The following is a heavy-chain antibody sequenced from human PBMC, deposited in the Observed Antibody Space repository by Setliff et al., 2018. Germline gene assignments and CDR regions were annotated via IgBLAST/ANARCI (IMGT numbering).Heavy chain of an antibody. V-gene: IGHV4-38-2*02. D-gene: IGHD2-21*02. CDR2: IGHTGSI. CDR1: GYSISSGYI. J-gene: IGHJ4*02. Sequence: SETLSLTCTVSGYSISSGYIWGWIRQPPGKGLEWVGNIGHTGSINYNPSLKGRLTISRDTSKNQVSLKLNSVTATDTAVDYCARDLGHGGDSDYWGQGILVTVSS. CDR3: ARDLGHGGDSDY.